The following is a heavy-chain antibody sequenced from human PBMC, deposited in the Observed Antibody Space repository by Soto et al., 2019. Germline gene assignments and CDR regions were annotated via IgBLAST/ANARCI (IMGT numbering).Heavy chain of an antibody. CDR2: ISSREVTV. CDR1: GFTFSNYY. D-gene: IGHD6-19*01. J-gene: IGHJ4*02. CDR3: ARVSASGWHVNGRDYFDS. V-gene: IGHV3-11*01. Sequence: QAQLVESGGGLVKPGGSLRLSCAASGFTFSNYYMTWIRQAPGKGLECLSYISSREVTVYYADSVKGRFTISRDNTKNSLYLQMTTLRDEDTAVYYCARVSASGWHVNGRDYFDSWGQGTLVTVSS.